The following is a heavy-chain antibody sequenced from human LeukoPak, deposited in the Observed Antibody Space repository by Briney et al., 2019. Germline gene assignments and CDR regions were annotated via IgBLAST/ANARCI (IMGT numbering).Heavy chain of an antibody. V-gene: IGHV3-30-3*01. Sequence: GGSLRLSCAASGFTFSSYAMHWVRQAPGKGLEWVAVISYDGSNKYYADSAKGRFTISRDNSKNTLYLQMNSLRAEDTAVYYCARGSGWYYYYGMDVWGQGTTVTVSS. CDR2: ISYDGSNK. CDR1: GFTFSSYA. CDR3: ARGSGWYYYYGMDV. J-gene: IGHJ6*02. D-gene: IGHD6-19*01.